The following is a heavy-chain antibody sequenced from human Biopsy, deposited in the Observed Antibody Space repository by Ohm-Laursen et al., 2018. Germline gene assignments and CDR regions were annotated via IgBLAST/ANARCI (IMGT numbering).Heavy chain of an antibody. V-gene: IGHV1-2*02. CDR2: ISPNSGGT. D-gene: IGHD3-16*01. CDR1: GYAVTDYF. Sequence: ASVKVSCKGSGYAVTDYFLHWLRQAPGQGPEWMGWISPNSGGTTYAQKFPGRVTMTTDTSTSTVYLELRRLISDDTAVYYRARDIMNRIAGLVARSDVFDVWGQGTLVTVSS. CDR3: ARDIMNRIAGLVARSDVFDV. J-gene: IGHJ3*01.